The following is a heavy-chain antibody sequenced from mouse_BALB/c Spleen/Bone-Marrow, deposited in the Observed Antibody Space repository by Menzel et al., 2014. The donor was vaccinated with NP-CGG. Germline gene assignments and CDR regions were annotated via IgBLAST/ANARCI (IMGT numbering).Heavy chain of an antibody. V-gene: IGHV1S135*01. CDR1: GYAFTNYN. J-gene: IGHJ3*01. Sequence: LVESGPEVVKPGASVKVSCKASGYAFTNYNMYWVKQSHGKSLEWIGYIDPYNGDTSYNQKFKGKATLTVDKSSSTAYMHLNSLTSEDSAVYYCARGDGDYGFAYWGQGTLVTVSA. CDR3: ARGDGDYGFAY. CDR2: IDPYNGDT. D-gene: IGHD2-13*01.